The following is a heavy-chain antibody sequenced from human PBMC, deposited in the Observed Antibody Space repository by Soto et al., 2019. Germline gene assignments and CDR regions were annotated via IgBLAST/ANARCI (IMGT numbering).Heavy chain of an antibody. CDR1: GYTLTELS. Sequence: ASVKVSCKVSGYTLTELSMHWVRQAPGKGLEWMGGFDPEDGETIYAQKFQGRVTMTEDTSTDTAYMELSSLRSEDTAVYYCATVYDSSGYSAFDVWGQGTMVTVSS. CDR2: FDPEDGET. V-gene: IGHV1-24*01. D-gene: IGHD3-22*01. CDR3: ATVYDSSGYSAFDV. J-gene: IGHJ3*01.